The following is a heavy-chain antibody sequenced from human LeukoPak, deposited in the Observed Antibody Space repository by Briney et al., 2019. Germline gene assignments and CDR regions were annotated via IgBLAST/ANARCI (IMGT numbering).Heavy chain of an antibody. V-gene: IGHV4-59*01. CDR1: GGSISSYY. Sequence: PSETLSLTCTVSGGSISSYYWSWIRQPPGKGLEWIGYICYSGSTNYNPSLKSRVTISVDTSKNQFSLKLSSVTAADTAVYYCARFPLEADYWGQGTLVTVSS. CDR3: ARFPLEADY. D-gene: IGHD1-1*01. J-gene: IGHJ4*02. CDR2: ICYSGST.